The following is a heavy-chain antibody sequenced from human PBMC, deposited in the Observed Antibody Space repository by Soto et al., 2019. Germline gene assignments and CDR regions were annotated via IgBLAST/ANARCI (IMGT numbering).Heavy chain of an antibody. CDR2: IYSGGST. CDR1: GFSVSSNY. CDR3: ARRHYYGSD. D-gene: IGHD3-10*01. Sequence: EVQLVESGGGLVQPGGSLRLSCAASGFSVSSNYMYWVRQAPGKGLECVSLIYSGGSTDHADSVKDRFTISRDNSKNTLYLQMNNRRVEDTGGYYCARRHYYGSDWGQGTLVTVSS. J-gene: IGHJ4*02. V-gene: IGHV3-66*04.